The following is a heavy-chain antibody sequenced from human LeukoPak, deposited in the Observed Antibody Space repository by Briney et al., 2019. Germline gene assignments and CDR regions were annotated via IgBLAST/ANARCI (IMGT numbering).Heavy chain of an antibody. V-gene: IGHV3-30*02. CDR3: ARDLPRSYQPIGLPDY. D-gene: IGHD1-26*01. CDR2: IRYDGSNK. J-gene: IGHJ4*02. CDR1: GFTFSSYG. Sequence: HPGGSLRLSCAASGFTFSSYGMHWVRQAPGKGLEWVAFIRYDGSNKYYADSVKGRFTISRDNSKNTLYLQMNSLRAEDTAVYYCARDLPRSYQPIGLPDYWGQGTLVTVSS.